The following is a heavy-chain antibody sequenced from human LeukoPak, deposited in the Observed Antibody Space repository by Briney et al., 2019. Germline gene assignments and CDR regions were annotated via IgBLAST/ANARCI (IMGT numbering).Heavy chain of an antibody. CDR2: IYYSGST. Sequence: PSETLSLTCTVSGGSISSYFWSWIRQPPGKGLEWIGYIYYSGSTNYNPSLKSRVTISVDTSKNQFSLRLSSVTAADTAVYHCARDLHDAFDIWGQGTVVTVSS. V-gene: IGHV4-59*01. CDR1: GGSISSYF. J-gene: IGHJ3*02. CDR3: ARDLHDAFDI.